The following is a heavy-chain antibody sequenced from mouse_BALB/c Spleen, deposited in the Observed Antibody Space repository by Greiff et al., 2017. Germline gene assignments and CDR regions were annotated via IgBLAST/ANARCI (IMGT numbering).Heavy chain of an antibody. Sequence: EVHLVESGGGLVQPGGSLKLSCAASGFTFSSYTMSWVRQTPEKRLEWVAYISNGGGSTYYPDTVKGRFTISRDNAKNTLYLQMSSLKSEDTAMYYCARHIPHYYGSSYAMDYWGQGTSVTVSS. CDR1: GFTFSSYT. D-gene: IGHD1-1*01. CDR2: ISNGGGST. V-gene: IGHV5-12-2*01. J-gene: IGHJ4*01. CDR3: ARHIPHYYGSSYAMDY.